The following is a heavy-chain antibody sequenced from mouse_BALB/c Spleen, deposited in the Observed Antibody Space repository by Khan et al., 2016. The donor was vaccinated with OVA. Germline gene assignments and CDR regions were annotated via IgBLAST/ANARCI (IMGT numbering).Heavy chain of an antibody. D-gene: IGHD2-10*01. V-gene: IGHV9-3-1*01. CDR2: INTYTGEP. J-gene: IGHJ4*01. CDR3: ARPPYFADAMDN. Sequence: QIQLVQSGPELKKPGETVKISCKASGHTFTNYGMNWVKQAPGKGLKWMGWINTYTGEPTYADDFNGRFAFSLETSASAAYLQINNLKNADTATDFGARPPYFADAMDNWGQGTSVTVSS. CDR1: GHTFTNYG.